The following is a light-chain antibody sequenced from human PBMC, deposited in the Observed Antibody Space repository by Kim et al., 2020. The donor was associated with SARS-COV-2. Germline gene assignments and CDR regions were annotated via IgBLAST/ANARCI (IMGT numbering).Light chain of an antibody. J-gene: IGLJ3*02. V-gene: IGLV10-54*04. CDR1: SNNVGNLG. CDR2: RNN. CDR3: SAWDISLCAWV. Sequence: QAGLTQPPSMSKDLRQTATLTCTGNSNNVGNLGAAWLQQHQGHPPKLLSYRNNNRPSGISERFSASRSGNTASLTITGLQPEDEADYYCSAWDISLCAWVFGGGTQLTDL.